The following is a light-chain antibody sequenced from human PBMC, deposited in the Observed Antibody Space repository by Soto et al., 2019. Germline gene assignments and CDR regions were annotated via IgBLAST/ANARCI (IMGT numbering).Light chain of an antibody. Sequence: QSVLTQPASVSGSPGQSITISCTGTSSDVGGYNYVSWYQQHPGKAPKLMIYDVSNRPSGVSNRFSGSKSGNTASLTISGLQAEDEADYYCSSYTSSSTGHVVFGGGTKVTVL. CDR2: DVS. CDR1: SSDVGGYNY. CDR3: SSYTSSSTGHVV. V-gene: IGLV2-14*01. J-gene: IGLJ2*01.